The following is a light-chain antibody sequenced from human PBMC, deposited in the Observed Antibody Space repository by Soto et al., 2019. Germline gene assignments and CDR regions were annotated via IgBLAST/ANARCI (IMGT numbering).Light chain of an antibody. CDR1: QGVRSNY. CDR2: GAS. CDR3: QQYGSSPPYT. Sequence: EIVLTQSPGTLSLSPGERATLSCRASQGVRSNYLAWYQQKPGQAPRLLIYGASSRAPGIPDRFRGSGSGSDFTLTISRLEPEDFAVYYCQQYGSSPPYTFGQGTKLEIE. V-gene: IGKV3-20*01. J-gene: IGKJ2*01.